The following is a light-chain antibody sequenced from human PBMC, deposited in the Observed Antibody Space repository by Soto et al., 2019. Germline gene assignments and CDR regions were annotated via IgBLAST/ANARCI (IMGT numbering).Light chain of an antibody. CDR2: TAS. CDR1: QSVGKNY. Sequence: EIVLTQSPDTLSLSPGERATLSCRASQSVGKNYLAWYHQKPGQAPRLLIHTASIRATGVPDRFSGSGSGTDFTLTISRLEPDDFAVYYCHQHAFAPLTVGGGTKVDIK. CDR3: HQHAFAPLT. V-gene: IGKV3-20*01. J-gene: IGKJ4*01.